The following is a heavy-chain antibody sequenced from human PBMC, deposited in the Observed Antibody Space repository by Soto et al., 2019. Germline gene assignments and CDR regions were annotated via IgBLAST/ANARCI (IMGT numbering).Heavy chain of an antibody. CDR3: ARDLRPNSYGPYYFDY. J-gene: IGHJ4*02. CDR1: GYTFTSYY. D-gene: IGHD5-18*01. Sequence: ASVKFSCKASGYTFTSYYMHWVRQAPGQGLEWMGIINPSGGSTSYAQKFQGRVTMTRDTSTSTVYMELSSLRSEDTAVYYCARDLRPNSYGPYYFDYWGQGTLVTSPQ. CDR2: INPSGGST. V-gene: IGHV1-46*01.